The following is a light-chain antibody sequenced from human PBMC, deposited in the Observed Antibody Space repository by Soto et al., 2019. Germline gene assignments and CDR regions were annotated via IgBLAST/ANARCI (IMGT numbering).Light chain of an antibody. Sequence: QAVVTQEPSLTVSPGETVTLTCGSSTGSVTSSHWPYWFRQKPGQAPITLLYDTDYKHSWTPARFSGSLLGGKAALTLSGAQPEDEAVYYCVLSYSDTLVFGGGPKVTVL. V-gene: IGLV7-46*01. CDR2: DTD. CDR1: TGSVTSSHW. CDR3: VLSYSDTLV. J-gene: IGLJ2*01.